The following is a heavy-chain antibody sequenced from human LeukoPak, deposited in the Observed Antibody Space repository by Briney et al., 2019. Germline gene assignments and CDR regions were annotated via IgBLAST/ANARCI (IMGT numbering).Heavy chain of an antibody. V-gene: IGHV3-74*01. CDR3: ARGGGEWLLFAPIDY. D-gene: IGHD3-3*01. CDR2: INSDGSST. Sequence: GGSLRLSCAASGFTFSSYWMHWVRQAPGKGLVWVSRINSDGSSTSYADSVKGRFTISRDNVKNTLYLQMNSLRAEDTAVYYCARGGGEWLLFAPIDYWGQGTLVTVSS. CDR1: GFTFSSYW. J-gene: IGHJ4*02.